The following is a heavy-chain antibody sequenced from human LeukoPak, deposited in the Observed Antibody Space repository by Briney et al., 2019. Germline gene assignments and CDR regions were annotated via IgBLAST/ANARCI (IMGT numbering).Heavy chain of an antibody. CDR1: GFTFSSYG. D-gene: IGHD6-13*01. Sequence: PGGSLRLSCAASGFTFSSYGMHWVRQAPGKGLEWVAVISYDGSNKYYADSVKGRFTISRDNSKNTLYLQMNSLRAEDTAVYYCAKDLLRAAAGTYYYYGMDVWGQGTTVTVSS. V-gene: IGHV3-30*18. CDR3: AKDLLRAAAGTYYYYGMDV. CDR2: ISYDGSNK. J-gene: IGHJ6*02.